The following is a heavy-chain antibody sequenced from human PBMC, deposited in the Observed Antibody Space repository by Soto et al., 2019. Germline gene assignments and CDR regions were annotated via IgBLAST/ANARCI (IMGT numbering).Heavy chain of an antibody. J-gene: IGHJ6*02. CDR2: ISSNGGST. D-gene: IGHD6-13*01. CDR3: VKDRDSSSWYPFYYYYYGMDV. Sequence: GGSLRLSCSASGFTFSSYAMHWVRQAPGKGLEYVSAISSNGGSTYYADSVKGRFTISRDNSKNTLYLQMSSLRAEDTAVYYCVKDRDSSSWYPFYYYYYGMDVWGQGTMVTVSS. V-gene: IGHV3-64D*08. CDR1: GFTFSSYA.